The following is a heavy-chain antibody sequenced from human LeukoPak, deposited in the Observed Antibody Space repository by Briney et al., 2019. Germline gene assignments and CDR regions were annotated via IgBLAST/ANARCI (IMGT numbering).Heavy chain of an antibody. Sequence: PSETLSLTCAVYGGSFSGYYWSWIRQPPGKGLEWIGEINHSGSTNYNPSLKSRVTISVDTSKNQFSLKLSSVTAADTAVYYCARQQYYYDSSGYYYVDAFDIWGQGTMVTVSS. V-gene: IGHV4-34*01. J-gene: IGHJ3*02. CDR3: ARQQYYYDSSGYYYVDAFDI. CDR2: INHSGST. CDR1: GGSFSGYY. D-gene: IGHD3-22*01.